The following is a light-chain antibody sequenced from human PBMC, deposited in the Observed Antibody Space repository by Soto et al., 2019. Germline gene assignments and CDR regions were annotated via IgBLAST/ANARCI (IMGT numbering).Light chain of an antibody. J-gene: IGLJ1*01. CDR1: NSDIGFYNY. V-gene: IGLV2-14*01. CDR3: SSYTSSSPLYV. Sequence: QSVLTQPASVSGSPGQSITISCTGTNSDIGFYNYVSWYQQHPGEAPKLIIYEVAKRPSGVSSRFSGSKSGNTASLTISGLQAEDEADYHCSSYTSSSPLYVFETGTKVTVL. CDR2: EVA.